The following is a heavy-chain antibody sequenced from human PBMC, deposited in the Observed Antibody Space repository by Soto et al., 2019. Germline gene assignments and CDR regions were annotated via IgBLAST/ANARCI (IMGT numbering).Heavy chain of an antibody. CDR3: ARSTLSYSSSSKRRYFDY. V-gene: IGHV1-8*02. D-gene: IGHD6-6*01. J-gene: IGHJ4*02. Sequence: ASVKVTCKASGGTFSSYASSWVRQATGQGLEWMGWMNPNSGNTGYAQKFQGRVTMTRNTSISTAYMELSSLRSEDTAVYYCARSTLSYSSSSKRRYFDYWGQGTLVTVSS. CDR1: GGTFSSYA. CDR2: MNPNSGNT.